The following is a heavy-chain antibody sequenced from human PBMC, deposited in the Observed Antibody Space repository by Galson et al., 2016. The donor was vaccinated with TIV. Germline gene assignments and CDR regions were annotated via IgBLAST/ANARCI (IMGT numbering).Heavy chain of an antibody. Sequence: SVKVSCQASGDTFSSYVFNWVRLAPGQGLEWMGGIIPLFRTTNYAQKFQGRVTITADESTNTAYMELNSLRSGDTAVYYCASDRNTAFDTYHYYYGMDVWGQGTTVTVSS. CDR1: GDTFSSYV. J-gene: IGHJ6*02. D-gene: IGHD5-18*01. CDR2: IIPLFRTT. CDR3: ASDRNTAFDTYHYYYGMDV. V-gene: IGHV1-69*13.